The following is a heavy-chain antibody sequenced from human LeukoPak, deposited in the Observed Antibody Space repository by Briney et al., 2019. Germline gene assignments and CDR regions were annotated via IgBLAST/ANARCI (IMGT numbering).Heavy chain of an antibody. CDR3: AGMPGKDFLSGYYFDY. V-gene: IGHV2-26*01. J-gene: IGHJ4*02. Sequence: SGPVLVXPTETLTLTCTVSGFSLSNARMGVRWIRQPPGKALEWLAHIFSKDEESYSTSLKSRPTFSKDTSTRQEVLTMTNMDHVDTATYYFAGMPGKDFLSGYYFDYWGQGTLVTVSS. D-gene: IGHD3-3*01. CDR1: GFSLSNARMG. CDR2: IFSKDEE.